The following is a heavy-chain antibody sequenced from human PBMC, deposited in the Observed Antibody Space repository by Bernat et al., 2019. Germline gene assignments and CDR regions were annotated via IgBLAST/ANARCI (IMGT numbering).Heavy chain of an antibody. CDR3: ARDIPGSN. CDR2: IYYSGST. D-gene: IGHD5/OR15-5a*01. Sequence: QVRLQESGPGLVKPSETLSLTCTVSGGSISSYYWSWIRQPPGKGLEWIGYIYYSGSTNYNPSLKSRVTISVDTSKNQFSLKLSSVTAADTAVYYCARDIPGSNWGQGTLVTVSS. CDR1: GGSISSYY. V-gene: IGHV4-59*01. J-gene: IGHJ4*02.